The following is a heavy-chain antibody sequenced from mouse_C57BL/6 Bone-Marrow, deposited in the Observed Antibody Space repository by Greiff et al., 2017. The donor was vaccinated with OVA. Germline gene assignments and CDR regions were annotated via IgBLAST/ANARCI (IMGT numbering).Heavy chain of an antibody. CDR1: GYTFTSYW. Sequence: VQLQQPGAELVKPGASVKVSCKASGYTFTSYWMHWVKQRPGQGLEWIGRIHPSDSDTNYNQKFKGKATLTVDKSSSTASVQLSSLTSEDSAVYYCAPSIYYYGSSDYWGQGTTLTVSS. J-gene: IGHJ2*01. D-gene: IGHD1-1*01. V-gene: IGHV1-74*01. CDR2: IHPSDSDT. CDR3: APSIYYYGSSDY.